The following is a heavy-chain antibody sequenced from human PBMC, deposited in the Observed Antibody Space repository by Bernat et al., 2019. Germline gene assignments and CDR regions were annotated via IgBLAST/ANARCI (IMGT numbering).Heavy chain of an antibody. J-gene: IGHJ3*02. CDR2: IYSGGST. CDR1: GFTVSSNY. Sequence: EVQLVETGGGLIQPGGSLRLSCAASGFTVSSNYMSWVRQAPGKGLECVSVIYSGGSTYYADSVKGRFTISRDNSKNTQYLQMNSLGAEDTAVYYCARDFALYGDYVDIWGQGTMVTVSS. V-gene: IGHV3-53*02. D-gene: IGHD4-17*01. CDR3: ARDFALYGDYVDI.